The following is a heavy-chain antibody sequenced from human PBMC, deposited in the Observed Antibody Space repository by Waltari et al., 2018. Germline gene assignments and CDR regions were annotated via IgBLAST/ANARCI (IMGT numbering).Heavy chain of an antibody. D-gene: IGHD6-6*01. Sequence: EVQLLESGGGLVQPGGSLRLSCAASGFTFSSYAMSWVRQAPGKGLEWVSAISGSGGSTYYADSVKGRFTISRDNSKNTLYLQMNSLRAEDTPVYYCAKAYSSSSNFWYFDLWGRGTLVTVSS. CDR2: ISGSGGST. V-gene: IGHV3-23*01. CDR3: AKAYSSSSNFWYFDL. J-gene: IGHJ2*01. CDR1: GFTFSSYA.